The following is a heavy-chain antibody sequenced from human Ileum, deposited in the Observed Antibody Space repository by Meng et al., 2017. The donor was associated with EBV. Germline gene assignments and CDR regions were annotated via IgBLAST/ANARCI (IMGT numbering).Heavy chain of an antibody. V-gene: IGHV3-11*01. CDR1: GFTFSDSE. CDR2: ISTDGGKI. CDR3: ARGTPRAELGTDY. J-gene: IGHJ4*02. D-gene: IGHD7-27*01. Sequence: QVQLVEAGGGLVQPWCALVLSFVGAGFTFSDSEMKWIRKATGKGQEWISYISTDGGKIHYRDSVKARFTISRDNNKNSLYLQMNSLRADDTAVYYCARGTPRAELGTDYWGQGTLVTVSS.